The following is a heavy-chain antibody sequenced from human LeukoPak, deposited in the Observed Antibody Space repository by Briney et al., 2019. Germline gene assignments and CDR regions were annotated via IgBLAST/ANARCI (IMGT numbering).Heavy chain of an antibody. CDR1: GGSISSSNW. CDR2: IYHSGST. D-gene: IGHD5-24*01. V-gene: IGHV4-4*02. CDR3: ARLSPNLESDY. Sequence: SGTLSVICAVSGGSISSSNWWSSVRQPPGEGLEWIGEIYHSGSTNYNPSLKSRVTISVDTSKNQFSLKLSSVTAADTAVYYCARLSPNLESDYWGQGTLVTVSS. J-gene: IGHJ4*02.